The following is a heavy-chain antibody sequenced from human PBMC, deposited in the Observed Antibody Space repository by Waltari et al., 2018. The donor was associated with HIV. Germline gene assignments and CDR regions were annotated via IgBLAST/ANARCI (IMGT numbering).Heavy chain of an antibody. D-gene: IGHD4-17*01. Sequence: QVQLQESGPGLVKPSETLSLTCTVSGGSISSYYWSWIRQPPGKGLEWIAYIYYSGRTNDNPSLKSRVTISVDTSKNQFSLKLSSVTAADTAVYYCARVNGLGGVDDGDDEVYYYYMDVWGQGTTVTVSS. CDR1: GGSISSYY. V-gene: IGHV4-59*01. CDR3: ARVNGLGGVDDGDDEVYYYYMDV. J-gene: IGHJ6*02. CDR2: IYYSGRT.